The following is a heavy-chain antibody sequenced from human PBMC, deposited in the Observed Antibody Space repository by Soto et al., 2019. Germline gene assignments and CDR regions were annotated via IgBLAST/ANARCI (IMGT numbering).Heavy chain of an antibody. V-gene: IGHV1-18*01. CDR3: ARVKGSGYHNWFDS. Sequence: ASVKVSCKASGYTFTSYGISWVRQAPGQGLEWMGWISAYNGNTNYAQKPQGRVTMTTDTSTSTAYMELRSLRSDDTAVYYCARVKGSGYHNWFDSWGQGTQVTVSS. D-gene: IGHD3-22*01. CDR1: GYTFTSYG. J-gene: IGHJ5*01. CDR2: ISAYNGNT.